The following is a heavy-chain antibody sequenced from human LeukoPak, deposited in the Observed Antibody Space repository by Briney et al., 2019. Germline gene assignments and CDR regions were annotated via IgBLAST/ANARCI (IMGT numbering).Heavy chain of an antibody. CDR2: ISGSGGNT. D-gene: IGHD2-2*01. V-gene: IGHV3-23*01. Sequence: GGSLRLSCAASGFSFSSFAMRWVRKAPGKGLEWVSGISGSGGNTYYADSVKGRFTISRDNSKITLYLHMNSLRAEDTAVYYCAQTPAITHGSRTSCRDYYFDCWGQGTLVTVSS. J-gene: IGHJ4*02. CDR3: AQTPAITHGSRTSCRDYYFDC. CDR1: GFSFSSFA.